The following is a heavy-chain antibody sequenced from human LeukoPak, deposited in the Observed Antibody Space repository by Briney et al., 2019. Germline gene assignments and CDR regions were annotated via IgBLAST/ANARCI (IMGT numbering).Heavy chain of an antibody. J-gene: IGHJ5*02. CDR2: INHSGST. CDR3: ARGPGVTMVRGVDRNWFDP. V-gene: IGHV4-34*01. Sequence: PSETLSLTCAVYGGSFSGYYWSWIRQPPGKGLEWIGEINHSGSTNYNPSLKSRVTISVDTSKNQFSLKLSSVTAADTAVYYCARGPGVTMVRGVDRNWFDPWGQGTLVTVSS. D-gene: IGHD3-10*01. CDR1: GGSFSGYY.